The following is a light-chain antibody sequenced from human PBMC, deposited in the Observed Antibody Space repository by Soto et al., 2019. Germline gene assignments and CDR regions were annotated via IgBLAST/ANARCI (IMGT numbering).Light chain of an antibody. Sequence: DIQMTQSPSTLSASVGDRVTITCRASQNVDNWVAWYQQKPGKAPKFLIYDASNLESGVPSRFSGRGSGTEFTLTISSLPPDDFATYYCQRYNSNSRTFGQGTRV. J-gene: IGKJ1*01. V-gene: IGKV1-5*01. CDR3: QRYNSNSRT. CDR2: DAS. CDR1: QNVDNW.